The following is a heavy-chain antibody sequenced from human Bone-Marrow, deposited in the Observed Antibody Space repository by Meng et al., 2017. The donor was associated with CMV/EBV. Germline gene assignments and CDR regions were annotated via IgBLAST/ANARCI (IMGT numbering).Heavy chain of an antibody. CDR1: CGSISSGDYS. D-gene: IGHD4-17*01. Sequence: FSCGSISSGDYSWILVRQPPGKCLEWIGYIYYSGSTYYNPSLKSRVTISVDTSQNQFSLKLSSVTAADTAVYYCARGGVTSSYFWFDPWGQGTLVTV. CDR3: ARGGVTSSYFWFDP. CDR2: IYYSGST. J-gene: IGHJ5*02. V-gene: IGHV4-30-4*08.